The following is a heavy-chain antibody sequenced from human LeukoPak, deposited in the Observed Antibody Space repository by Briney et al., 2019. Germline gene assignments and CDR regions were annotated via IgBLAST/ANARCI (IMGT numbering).Heavy chain of an antibody. CDR2: IYNSGTT. Sequence: SETLSLTCTVSGGSFTRYYWNWIRQPPGKGLEWVGYIYNSGTTNYNPSLKSRATISADTSKRQVSLRLSSVTPADTAVCYCAGGGYCDISSCSAPLFDWWGQGTPVTVSS. CDR3: AGGGYCDISSCSAPLFDW. D-gene: IGHD2-15*01. CDR1: GGSFTRYY. J-gene: IGHJ4*02. V-gene: IGHV4-59*01.